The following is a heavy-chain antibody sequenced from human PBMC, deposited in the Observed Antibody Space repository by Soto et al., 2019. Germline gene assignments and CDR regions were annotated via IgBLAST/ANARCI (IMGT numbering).Heavy chain of an antibody. CDR3: ARDPMNGGDYFHHYSGMDV. CDR1: GFTFRTYG. CDR2: IWSDGSNT. Sequence: VGSLRLSCAASGFTFRTYGMHWVRQAPGKGLEWVAVIWSDGSNTYYGDSVKGRFTISRDNSMNTLHLEMNSLRAEDTAVYYCARDPMNGGDYFHHYSGMDVWGRGTTVTVSS. D-gene: IGHD4-17*01. J-gene: IGHJ6*02. V-gene: IGHV3-33*01.